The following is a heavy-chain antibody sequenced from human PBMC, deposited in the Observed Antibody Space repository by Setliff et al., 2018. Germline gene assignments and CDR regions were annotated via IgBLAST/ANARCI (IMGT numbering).Heavy chain of an antibody. CDR1: RFTFSNYG. V-gene: IGHV3-48*04. Sequence: GGSLRLSCVASRFTFSNYGMNWVRQAPGKGLEWVSYISSSGSTIYYADSVKGRFTISRDNAKNSLYLQMNSLRAEDTAVYYCARVIYFYYMDVWGKGTTVTVSS. CDR2: ISSSGSTI. J-gene: IGHJ6*03. CDR3: ARVIYFYYMDV.